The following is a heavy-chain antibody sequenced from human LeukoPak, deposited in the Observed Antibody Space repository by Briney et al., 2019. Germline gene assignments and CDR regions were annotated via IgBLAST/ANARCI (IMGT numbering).Heavy chain of an antibody. V-gene: IGHV3-7*01. CDR3: ARAQYYSNDC. J-gene: IGHJ4*02. CDR2: INQDGGGK. D-gene: IGHD4-11*01. Sequence: GGSLRLSCVAPGYTFSDHWVTWVRQAPGKGLEWVANINQDGGGKYYVDSVKGRFTISRDNAKNSLYLQMDSLKVEDTAVYYCARAQYYSNDCWGQGTLVTVSS. CDR1: GYTFSDHW.